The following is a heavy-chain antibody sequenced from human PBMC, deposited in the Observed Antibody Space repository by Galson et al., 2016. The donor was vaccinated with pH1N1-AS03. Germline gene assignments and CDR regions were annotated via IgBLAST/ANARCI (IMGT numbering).Heavy chain of an antibody. CDR2: IHPIFGTV. V-gene: IGHV1-69*13. CDR3: ARDRYYDGSGRKFFESEY. Sequence: SVKVSCKASGGTFSNFAISWMRQAPGQGLEWMGGIHPIFGTVTYAQKFQGRLPVTADDSTSAAYMELSSLTSEDTAIYYCARDRYYDGSGRKFFESEYWGQGTLVIVSS. D-gene: IGHD3-22*01. CDR1: GGTFSNFA. J-gene: IGHJ4*02.